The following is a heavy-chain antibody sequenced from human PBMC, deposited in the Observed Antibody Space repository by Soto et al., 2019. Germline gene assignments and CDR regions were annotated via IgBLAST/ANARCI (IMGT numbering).Heavy chain of an antibody. Sequence: ASVKVSCKASGYTFTGYYMHWVRRAPGQGLEWMGWINPNSGGTNYAQKFQGWVTMTRDTSISTAYMELSRLRSDDTAVYYCAREGPSGSYYYYYGMDVWGQGTTVTVSS. J-gene: IGHJ6*02. CDR3: AREGPSGSYYYYYGMDV. D-gene: IGHD1-26*01. CDR2: INPNSGGT. V-gene: IGHV1-2*04. CDR1: GYTFTGYY.